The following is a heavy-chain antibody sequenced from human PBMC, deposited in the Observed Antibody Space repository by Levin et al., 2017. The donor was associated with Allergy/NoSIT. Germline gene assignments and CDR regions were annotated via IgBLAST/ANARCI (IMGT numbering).Heavy chain of an antibody. CDR3: ARGTADPASSGWYPQISYFDY. Sequence: GESLKISCAASGFTFSSYSMNWVRQAPGKGLEWVSSISSSSSYIYYADSVKGRFTISRDNAKNSLYLQMNSLRAEDTAVYYCARGTADPASSGWYPQISYFDYWGPGTLVTVSS. V-gene: IGHV3-21*01. CDR2: ISSSSSYI. D-gene: IGHD6-19*01. J-gene: IGHJ4*02. CDR1: GFTFSSYS.